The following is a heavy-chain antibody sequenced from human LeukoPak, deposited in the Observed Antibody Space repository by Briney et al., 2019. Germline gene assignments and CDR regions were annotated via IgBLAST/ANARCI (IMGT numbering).Heavy chain of an antibody. Sequence: GGSLRLSCAASGFILSNAWMNWVRQAPGKGLEWVSYISSSGSTIYYADSVKGRFTISRDNAKNSLYLQMNSLRAEDTAVYYCARDRTGQQLISRREYYYMDVWGKGTTVTISS. D-gene: IGHD4-11*01. J-gene: IGHJ6*03. CDR1: GFILSNAW. V-gene: IGHV3-48*04. CDR2: ISSSGSTI. CDR3: ARDRTGQQLISRREYYYMDV.